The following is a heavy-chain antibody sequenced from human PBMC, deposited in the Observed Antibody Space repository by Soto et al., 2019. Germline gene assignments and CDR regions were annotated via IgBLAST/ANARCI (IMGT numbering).Heavy chain of an antibody. CDR1: GFTFSSYT. CDR3: ARAPNRALDY. V-gene: IGHV3-48*02. Sequence: GSLRLSCAASGFTFSSYTMHWVRQAPGKGLEWISYISSSSRTIYYADSVKGRFTISRDNAQSSLYLQTTSLRDEDTAVYYCARAPNRALDYWGQGTLVTVSS. D-gene: IGHD2-8*01. J-gene: IGHJ4*02. CDR2: ISSSSRTI.